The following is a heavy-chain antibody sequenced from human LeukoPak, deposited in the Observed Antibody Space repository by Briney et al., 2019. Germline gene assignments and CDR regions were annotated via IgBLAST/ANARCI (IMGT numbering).Heavy chain of an antibody. CDR3: TRAGIAWNPADY. J-gene: IGHJ4*02. D-gene: IGHD1-1*01. V-gene: IGHV4-4*02. CDR2: VSRSGST. CDR1: GGSISTNNW. Sequence: PSKTLSLTCTVSGGSISTNNWWTWVRQPPGMALEWIGEVSRSGSTNYNPSLKSRVTLSLDEAKNHVSLQLTSLTAADTAVYYCTRAGIAWNPADYWGQGTLVTVSS.